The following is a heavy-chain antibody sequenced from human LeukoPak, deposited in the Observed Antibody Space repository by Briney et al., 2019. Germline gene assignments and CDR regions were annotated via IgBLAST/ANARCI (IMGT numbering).Heavy chain of an antibody. CDR3: AKDQRYWAV. J-gene: IGHJ6*02. Sequence: PGGSLRLSCAVSGFTFSNYAMTWVRQAPGKGLEWVAGISTSGGDTYYADSVKGRFAISRDNSENTVFLQMNSLRAEDTAVYFCAKDQRYWAVWGQGTTVTVSS. D-gene: IGHD3-9*01. CDR1: GFTFSNYA. V-gene: IGHV3-23*01. CDR2: ISTSGGDT.